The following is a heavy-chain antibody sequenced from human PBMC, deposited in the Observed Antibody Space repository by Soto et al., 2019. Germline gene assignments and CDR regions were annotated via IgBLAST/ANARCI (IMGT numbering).Heavy chain of an antibody. J-gene: IGHJ6*02. CDR2: IIPIFGTA. Sequence: SCKASGGTFSSYAISWVRQAPGQGLEWMGGIIPIFGTANYAQKFQGRVTITADESTSTAYMELSSLRSEDTAVYYCARTTVVTDRGDYYYGMDVWGQGTTVTVSS. CDR1: GGTFSSYA. D-gene: IGHD4-17*01. V-gene: IGHV1-69*01. CDR3: ARTTVVTDRGDYYYGMDV.